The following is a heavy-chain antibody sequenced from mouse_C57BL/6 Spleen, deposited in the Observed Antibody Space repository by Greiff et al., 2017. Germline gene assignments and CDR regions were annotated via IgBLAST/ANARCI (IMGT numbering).Heavy chain of an antibody. CDR2: ISSGSSTI. CDR1: GFTFSDYG. J-gene: IGHJ4*01. CDR3: ARDHDGYYVGAMDY. V-gene: IGHV5-17*01. D-gene: IGHD2-3*01. Sequence: EVKLMESGGGLVKPGGSLKLSCAASGFTFSDYGMHWVRQAPEKGLEWVAYISSGSSTIYYADTVKGRFTISRDNAKNTLFLQNTSLRSEDTGMYDGARDHDGYYVGAMDYWGQGTSVTVSS.